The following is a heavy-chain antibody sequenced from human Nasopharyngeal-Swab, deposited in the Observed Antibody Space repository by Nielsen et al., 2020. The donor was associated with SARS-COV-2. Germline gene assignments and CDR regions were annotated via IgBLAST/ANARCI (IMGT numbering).Heavy chain of an antibody. J-gene: IGHJ4*02. Sequence: GESLKISCAASGFTFSSYWMHWVRQAPGKGLVWVSLIKSDGSTTSYADSVKGRFTISRDNSKNTLYLQMNSLRAEDTAVYYCARVVATKGADYWGQGTLVTVSS. V-gene: IGHV3-74*01. CDR2: IKSDGSTT. CDR1: GFTFSSYW. CDR3: ARVVATKGADY. D-gene: IGHD5-12*01.